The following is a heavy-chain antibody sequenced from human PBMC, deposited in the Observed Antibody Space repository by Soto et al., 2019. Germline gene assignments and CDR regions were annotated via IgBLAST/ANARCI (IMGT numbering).Heavy chain of an antibody. Sequence: QVQLRESGPGLVKPSGTLFLTCAVSSGSVNSSNWWSWVRQPPGKGLEWIGEFYHGGSANYNPSLRSRVTMSAAKSKNQVFLQLSSVTAADTAVYYCARDPAAAGTFDSWGQGTLVTVSS. V-gene: IGHV4-4*02. CDR3: ARDPAAAGTFDS. J-gene: IGHJ4*02. CDR1: SGSVNSSNW. D-gene: IGHD6-13*01. CDR2: FYHGGSA.